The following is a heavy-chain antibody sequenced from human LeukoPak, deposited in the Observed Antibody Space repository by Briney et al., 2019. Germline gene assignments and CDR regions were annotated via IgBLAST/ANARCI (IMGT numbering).Heavy chain of an antibody. V-gene: IGHV3-30-3*01. J-gene: IGHJ4*02. Sequence: GGSLRLSCAASGFTFSSYAMHWVRQAPGKGLEWVAVISYDGSNKYYADSVKGRFTSSRDNAKNSLYLQMNSLRVEDTAVYYCASPLGDFVFYWGQGTLVTVSS. D-gene: IGHD4-17*01. CDR2: ISYDGSNK. CDR3: ASPLGDFVFY. CDR1: GFTFSSYA.